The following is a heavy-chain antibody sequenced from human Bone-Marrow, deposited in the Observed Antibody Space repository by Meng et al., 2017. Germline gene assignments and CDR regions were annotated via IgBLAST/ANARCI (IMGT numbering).Heavy chain of an antibody. J-gene: IGHJ4*02. Sequence: GESLKISCAASGFTFSSYAMHWVRQAPGKGLEWVAVISYDGSNKYYADSVKGRFTISRDNSKNTLYLQMNSLRAEDTAVYYCAKISYYFHYWGQGTLVTVSS. CDR3: AKISYYFHY. CDR1: GFTFSSYA. CDR2: ISYDGSNK. D-gene: IGHD3-3*02. V-gene: IGHV3-30*01.